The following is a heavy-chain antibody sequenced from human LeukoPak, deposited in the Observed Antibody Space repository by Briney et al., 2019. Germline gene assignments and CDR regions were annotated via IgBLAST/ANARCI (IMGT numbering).Heavy chain of an antibody. CDR2: ISYSGST. D-gene: IGHD3-22*01. Sequence: PSETLSLTCTVSGGSISSGDFYWSWVRQPPGKGLEWIGYISYSGSTYYNPSLKSRITMSMGTSKNQFSLKLSSVTAADTAVYFCARAYFYDGSRYSPDSFDYWGQGTLVTVSS. J-gene: IGHJ4*02. CDR3: ARAYFYDGSRYSPDSFDY. CDR1: GGSISSGDFY. V-gene: IGHV4-30-4*01.